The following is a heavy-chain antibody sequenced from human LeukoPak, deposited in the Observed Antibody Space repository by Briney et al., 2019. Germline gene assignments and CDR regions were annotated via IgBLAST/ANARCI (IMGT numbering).Heavy chain of an antibody. V-gene: IGHV3-53*01. CDR1: GFTFSSYS. CDR3: AKNLGFVADC. CDR2: IYTGGSI. D-gene: IGHD3-16*02. Sequence: PGGSLRLSCAASGFTFSSYSMSWVRQAPGKGLEWVSVIYTGGSIQYADSVKGRFTISRDNSKNMVYLQMNSLRAEDTAVYYCAKNLGFVADCWGQGALVTVSS. J-gene: IGHJ4*02.